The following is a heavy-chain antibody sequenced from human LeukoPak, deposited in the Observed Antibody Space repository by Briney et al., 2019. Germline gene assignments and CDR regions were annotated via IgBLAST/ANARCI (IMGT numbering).Heavy chain of an antibody. V-gene: IGHV3-7*01. CDR1: GFTFSRDW. CDR3: ARETYYGAYYFDH. Sequence: GGSLRLSCAASGFTFSRDWMAWIRQAPGKGLEWVANIKHDGSEKYYMDSVRGRFTISRDNAKNSLYLQMNSLRVEDTAVYYCARETYYGAYYFDHWGQGTLVTASS. J-gene: IGHJ4*02. D-gene: IGHD1-26*01. CDR2: IKHDGSEK.